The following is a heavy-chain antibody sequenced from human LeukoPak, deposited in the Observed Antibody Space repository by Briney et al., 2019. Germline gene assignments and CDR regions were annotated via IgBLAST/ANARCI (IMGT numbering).Heavy chain of an antibody. J-gene: IGHJ6*02. D-gene: IGHD1-7*01. CDR3: TTDENWNYARKDV. Sequence: GGSLRLSCAASGFTFNYAWMSWVRQVPGKGLEWVGQTVSEIDGGTTDYATPVKGRFTISRDDSKSTLYLQMNSLKIEDTAVYYCTTDENWNYARKDVWGQGATVIVSS. V-gene: IGHV3-15*04. CDR2: TVSEIDGGTT. CDR1: GFTFNYAW.